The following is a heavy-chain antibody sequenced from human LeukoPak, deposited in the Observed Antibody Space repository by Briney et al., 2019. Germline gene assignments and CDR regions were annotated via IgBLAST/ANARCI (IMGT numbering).Heavy chain of an antibody. CDR3: ARAINYGGASDY. J-gene: IGHJ4*02. Sequence: GGSLRLSCAASGFTFSSYAMHWVRQAPGKGLEYVSAISSNGGSTYYANSVKGRFTTSRDNSKNTLYLQMGSLRAEDMAVYYCARAINYGGASDYWGQGTLVTVSS. CDR2: ISSNGGST. V-gene: IGHV3-64*01. CDR1: GFTFSSYA. D-gene: IGHD4-23*01.